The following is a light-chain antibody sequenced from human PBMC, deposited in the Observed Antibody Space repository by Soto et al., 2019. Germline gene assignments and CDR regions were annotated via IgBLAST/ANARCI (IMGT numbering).Light chain of an antibody. CDR2: EAS. CDR3: QQYHSLPFT. CDR1: QDISKY. V-gene: IGKV1-33*01. Sequence: DIQMTQSPSSLSASVGDRITITCQASQDISKYLIWYQQTPGKAPKFLIYEASNLERGVASRFSGSGSGTDFTFTINSLQAEDIATYYCQQYHSLPFTFGPGTKLDIK. J-gene: IGKJ3*01.